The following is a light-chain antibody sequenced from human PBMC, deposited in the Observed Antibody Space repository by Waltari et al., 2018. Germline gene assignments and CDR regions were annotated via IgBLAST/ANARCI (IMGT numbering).Light chain of an antibody. J-gene: IGKJ4*01. Sequence: EIVLTQSPATLSLSPGERATLSCRASQSVRSYLAWYQQKPGQAPRLLIYDTSNRASCIPARFSGSGSGTDFSLSISSLEPEDFAVYYCQQRHNWPLTFGGGTKVEIK. V-gene: IGKV3-11*01. CDR2: DTS. CDR3: QQRHNWPLT. CDR1: QSVRSY.